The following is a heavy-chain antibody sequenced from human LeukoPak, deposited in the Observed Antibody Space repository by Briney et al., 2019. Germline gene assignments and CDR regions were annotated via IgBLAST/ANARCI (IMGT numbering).Heavy chain of an antibody. Sequence: ASVKVSCKASGYTFTSYGISWVRRAPGQGLEWMGWISAYNGNTNYAQKLQGRVTMTTDTSTSTACMELRSLRSDDTAVYYCARVPVPSPPAGIGGYYFDYWGQGTLVTVSS. CDR2: ISAYNGNT. V-gene: IGHV1-18*01. J-gene: IGHJ4*02. CDR1: GYTFTSYG. CDR3: ARVPVPSPPAGIGGYYFDY. D-gene: IGHD6-13*01.